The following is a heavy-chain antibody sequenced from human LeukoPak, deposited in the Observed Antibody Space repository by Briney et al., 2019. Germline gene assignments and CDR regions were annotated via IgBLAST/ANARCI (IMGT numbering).Heavy chain of an antibody. D-gene: IGHD2-2*01. J-gene: IGHJ3*02. CDR2: MYSSGST. V-gene: IGHV4-39*07. CDR1: GGSISITSYY. CDR3: ARGPPDCSSTSCYAFDAFDI. Sequence: SETLSLTCTVSGGSISITSYYWGWIRQPPGKGLEWIGSMYSSGSTYYNPSLKSRVTISVDTSKNQFSLKPSSVTAADTAVYYCARGPPDCSSTSCYAFDAFDIWGQGTMVTVSS.